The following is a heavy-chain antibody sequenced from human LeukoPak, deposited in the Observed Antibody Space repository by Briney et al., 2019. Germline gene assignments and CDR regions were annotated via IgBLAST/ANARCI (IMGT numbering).Heavy chain of an antibody. V-gene: IGHV3-15*01. CDR3: TVQLSQ. Sequence: PGGSLRLSCAASGFTFSSYWMSWVRQAPGKGLEWVGRIKSKTDGCTTDYGAPVKGRFTISREDAKNTLYLQMNSLKTEDTAVYYCTVQLSQWGQGTLVTVSS. J-gene: IGHJ4*02. CDR2: IKSKTDGCTT. D-gene: IGHD6-6*01. CDR1: GFTFSSYW.